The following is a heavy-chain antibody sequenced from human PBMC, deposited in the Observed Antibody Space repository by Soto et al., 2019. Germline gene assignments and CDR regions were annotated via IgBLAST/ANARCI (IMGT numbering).Heavy chain of an antibody. CDR3: AAGATFGVVPLDY. CDR1: GGSISSGGYS. V-gene: IGHV4-30-2*01. D-gene: IGHD3-3*01. J-gene: IGHJ4*02. CDR2: IYHSGST. Sequence: QLQLQESGSGLVKPSQTLSLTCAVSGGSISSGGYSWSWIRQPPGKGLEWIGYIYHSGSTYYNPSLKSRVTLSVDRSKNQFSLRLSSVTAADTAVYYCAAGATFGVVPLDYWGQGTLVTVSS.